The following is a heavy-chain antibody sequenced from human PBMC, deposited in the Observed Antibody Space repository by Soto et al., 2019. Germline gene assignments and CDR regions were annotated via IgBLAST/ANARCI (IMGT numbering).Heavy chain of an antibody. Sequence: SLRLSCVASGFTVDDYAMHSVRQAPGKGLEWVSGISANGDNVDYADSVKGRFISSRQNDKNFLSLEMKNLRAGDTAVYFCARGKKAVLPVDNRAFDIWGRGTMVTVSS. CDR1: GFTVDDYA. V-gene: IGHV3-9*01. CDR3: ARGKKAVLPVDNRAFDI. D-gene: IGHD1-1*01. CDR2: ISANGDNV. J-gene: IGHJ3*02.